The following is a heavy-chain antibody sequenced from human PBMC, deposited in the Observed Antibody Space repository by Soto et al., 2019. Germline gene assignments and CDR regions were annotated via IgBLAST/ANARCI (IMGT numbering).Heavy chain of an antibody. D-gene: IGHD6-19*01. J-gene: IGHJ4*02. CDR2: ITATGGRT. CDR3: AKESGVVPWRVRGNFDS. CDR1: GFTFTNYA. Sequence: EVQLLESGGALVQPGGSLRLSGAASGFTFTNYAMSWVRQAPGKGLEWVSSITATGGRTFYADSGKGRLTISRDNSKNPLYLQRNSLGAEDTAVYYCAKESGVVPWRVRGNFDSWGKGSLVTVSS. V-gene: IGHV3-23*01.